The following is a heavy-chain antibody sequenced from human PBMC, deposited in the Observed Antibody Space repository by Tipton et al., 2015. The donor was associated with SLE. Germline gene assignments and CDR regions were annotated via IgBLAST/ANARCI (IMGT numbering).Heavy chain of an antibody. CDR1: GDSVSSGGFY. V-gene: IGHV4-31*03. J-gene: IGHJ3*01. Sequence: TLSLTCTVSGDSVSSGGFYWTWIRQLPRKGLEWIGHFSYSGNTYYKPSLKNRLVISVDTSKNQFSLKLSSVTAADTAVYYCARDSGGLGKALDVWGQGTMVTVSS. D-gene: IGHD7-27*01. CDR3: ARDSGGLGKALDV. CDR2: FSYSGNT.